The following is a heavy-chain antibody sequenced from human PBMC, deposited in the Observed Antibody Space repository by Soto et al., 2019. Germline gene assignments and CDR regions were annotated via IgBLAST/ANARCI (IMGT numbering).Heavy chain of an antibody. Sequence: PGGSLRLSCAASGFTFSGSAMHWVRQASGKGLEWVSSISSSSSYIYYADSVKGRFTISRDNAKNSLYLQMNSLRAEDTAVYYCAREDYDILTGSNWFDPWGQGTLVTVSS. D-gene: IGHD3-9*01. CDR3: AREDYDILTGSNWFDP. J-gene: IGHJ5*02. CDR2: ISSSSSYI. V-gene: IGHV3-21*01. CDR1: GFTFSGSA.